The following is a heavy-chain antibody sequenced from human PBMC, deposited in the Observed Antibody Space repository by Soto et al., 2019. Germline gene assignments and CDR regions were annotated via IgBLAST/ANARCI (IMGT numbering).Heavy chain of an antibody. CDR1: GGSISSYY. D-gene: IGHD2-21*01. Sequence: SETLSLTCTVSGGSISSYYWSWIRQPPGKGLEWIGYIYYSGSTNYNPSLKSRVTISVDTSKNQFSLKLSSVTAADTAVYYCARVPSSGEQGSYFGEGYYYYYMDVWGKGTTVTVSS. J-gene: IGHJ6*03. CDR2: IYYSGST. CDR3: ARVPSSGEQGSYFGEGYYYYYMDV. V-gene: IGHV4-59*01.